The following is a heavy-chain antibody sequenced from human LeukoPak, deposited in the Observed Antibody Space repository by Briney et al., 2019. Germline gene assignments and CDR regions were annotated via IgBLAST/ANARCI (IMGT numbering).Heavy chain of an antibody. V-gene: IGHV4-31*03. CDR3: ARGVVVAAAYYFDY. Sequence: TASETLSLTCTVSGGSISSGGYYWSWIRQHPGKGLEWIGYIYYSGSTYYNPSLKSRVTISVDTSKNQFSLKLSSVTAADTAVYYCARGVVVAAAYYFDYWGQGTLVTVSS. CDR2: IYYSGST. J-gene: IGHJ4*02. D-gene: IGHD2-15*01. CDR1: GGSISSGGYY.